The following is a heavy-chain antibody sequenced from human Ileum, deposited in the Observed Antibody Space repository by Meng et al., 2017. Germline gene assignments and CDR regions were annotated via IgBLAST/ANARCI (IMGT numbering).Heavy chain of an antibody. Sequence: GESLKISCAGSGFTFSTSWMNWVRQAPGKGLEWVANIKEDGSVQNYVDSVRGRFTISRDNAKNSMYLQMDSLRVEDTAIYFCARDPPVGGAYLDHWGQGKLVTVSS. J-gene: IGHJ4*02. D-gene: IGHD3-16*01. V-gene: IGHV3-7*01. CDR1: GFTFSTSW. CDR2: IKEDGSVQ. CDR3: ARDPPVGGAYLDH.